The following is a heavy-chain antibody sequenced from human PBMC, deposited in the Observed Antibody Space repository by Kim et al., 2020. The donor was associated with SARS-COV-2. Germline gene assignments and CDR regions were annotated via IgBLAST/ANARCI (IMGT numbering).Heavy chain of an antibody. CDR1: GFTFSSYD. V-gene: IGHV3-13*01. Sequence: GGSLRLSCAASGFTFSSYDMHWVRQATGKGLEWVSAIGTAGDTYYPGSVKGRFTISRENAKNSLYLQMNSLRAGDTAVYYCAREGAYYDSSGYFAAFDIWGQGTMVTVSS. J-gene: IGHJ3*02. D-gene: IGHD3-22*01. CDR3: AREGAYYDSSGYFAAFDI. CDR2: IGTAGDT.